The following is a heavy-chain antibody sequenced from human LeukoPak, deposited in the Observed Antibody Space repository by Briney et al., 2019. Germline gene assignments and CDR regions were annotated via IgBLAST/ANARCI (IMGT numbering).Heavy chain of an antibody. J-gene: IGHJ4*02. CDR2: IIPIFGIA. CDR1: GGTFSSYA. CDR3: ARNEYYYDSSGLDY. V-gene: IGHV1-69*04. Sequence: ASVKVSCKASGGTFSSYAISRVRQAPGQGLEWMGRIIPIFGIANYAQKFQGRVTITADKSTSTAYMELSSLRSEDTAVYYCARNEYYYDSSGLDYWGQGTLVTVSS. D-gene: IGHD3-22*01.